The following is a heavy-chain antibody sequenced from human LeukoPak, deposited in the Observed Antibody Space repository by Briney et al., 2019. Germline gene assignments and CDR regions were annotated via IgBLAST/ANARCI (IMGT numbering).Heavy chain of an antibody. V-gene: IGHV1-69*04. J-gene: IGHJ6*03. CDR3: AILRYFDGSMDV. CDR1: GGTFSNYA. D-gene: IGHD3-9*01. Sequence: SVKVSCKASGGTFSNYAISWVRQAPGQGLEWMGRIIPILGIANHAQKFQGRVTITADKSTSTAYMELSSLRSEDTAVYYCAILRYFDGSMDVWGKGTTVTVSS. CDR2: IIPILGIA.